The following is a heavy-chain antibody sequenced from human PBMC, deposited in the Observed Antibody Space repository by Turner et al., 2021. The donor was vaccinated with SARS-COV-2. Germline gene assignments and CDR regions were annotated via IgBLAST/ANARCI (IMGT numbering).Heavy chain of an antibody. CDR2: IWNDGSNK. Sequence: VQLVESGGGVVQPGRSLSPSCAASGFTFSSYGRHWVRQAPGKGLEWVAVIWNDGSNKYYADSVKGRFTISRDNSKNTLYLQMNSLRAEDTAVYYCARAHYYGSGRGAFDIWGQGTMVTISS. CDR3: ARAHYYGSGRGAFDI. J-gene: IGHJ3*02. V-gene: IGHV3-33*01. D-gene: IGHD3-10*01. CDR1: GFTFSSYG.